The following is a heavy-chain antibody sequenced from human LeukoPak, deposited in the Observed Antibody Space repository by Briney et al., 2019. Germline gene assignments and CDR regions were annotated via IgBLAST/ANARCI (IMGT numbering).Heavy chain of an antibody. CDR1: GFTFSKYA. Sequence: TGGPLRLSCAASGFTFSKYAMSWVRQAPGKGLEWVSVISDSGGGTYYADSVKGRFTISRDNSKNTLYLQMNSLRAEDTAVYYCAKGRDFFDYWGQGNLVTVAS. J-gene: IGHJ4*02. D-gene: IGHD3-3*01. V-gene: IGHV3-23*01. CDR2: ISDSGGGT. CDR3: AKGRDFFDY.